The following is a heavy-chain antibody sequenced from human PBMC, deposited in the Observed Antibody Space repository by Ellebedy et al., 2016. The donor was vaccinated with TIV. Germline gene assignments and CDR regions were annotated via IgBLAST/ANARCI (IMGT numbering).Heavy chain of an antibody. D-gene: IGHD2-15*01. V-gene: IGHV3-30*18. CDR1: GFSFSDFA. CDR3: VKDRGGKDVVDINIMDV. Sequence: GESLKISCAAAGFSFSDFAMHWVRRAPGKGLEWVAVALSDGTESQYADSVKGRCTISRDNSKNTLFLHFDNVRPEDTALYYCVKDRGGKDVVDINIMDVWGQGTTVTVTS. J-gene: IGHJ6*02. CDR2: ALSDGTES.